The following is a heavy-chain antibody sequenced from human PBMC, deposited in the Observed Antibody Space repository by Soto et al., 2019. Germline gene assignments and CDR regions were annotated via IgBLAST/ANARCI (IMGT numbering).Heavy chain of an antibody. D-gene: IGHD2-21*02. CDR2: ISSNSEKT. J-gene: IGHJ4*02. Sequence: GSLRLSCVASGFRFSEHSMNWVRQAPGKGLQWISYISSNSEKTYYADSVKGRFTVSRDNAKNALFLQMNSLRDDDTATYYCARLPKGSLVTAWGQGTRVTVSS. CDR3: ARLPKGSLVTA. CDR1: GFRFSEHS. V-gene: IGHV3-48*02.